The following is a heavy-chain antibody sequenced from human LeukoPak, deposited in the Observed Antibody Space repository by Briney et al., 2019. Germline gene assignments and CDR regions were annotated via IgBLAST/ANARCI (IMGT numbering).Heavy chain of an antibody. V-gene: IGHV4-39*01. Sequence: PSETLSLTCTVSGGAFSSNTYYWGWIRQPPGKGLDWIGSICFSGSTYYNPSLKSRVTISVDTSKNQFSLKLSSVTAADTAVYYCARHEAPVYCGSTDCYALGWFDPWGQGTLVTVSS. CDR2: ICFSGST. D-gene: IGHD2-2*01. J-gene: IGHJ5*02. CDR3: ARHEAPVYCGSTDCYALGWFDP. CDR1: GGAFSSNTYY.